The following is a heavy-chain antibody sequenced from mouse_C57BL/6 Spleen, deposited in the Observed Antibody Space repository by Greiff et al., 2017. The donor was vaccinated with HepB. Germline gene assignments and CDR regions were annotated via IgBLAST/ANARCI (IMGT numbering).Heavy chain of an antibody. CDR1: GFTFSDAW. CDR2: IRNKANNHAT. CDR3: TRGGYGSRDWYFDV. V-gene: IGHV6-6*01. J-gene: IGHJ1*03. Sequence: EVKVEESGGGLVQPGGSMKLSCAASGFTFSDAWMDWVRQSPEKGLEWVAEIRNKANNHATYYAESVKGRFTISRDDSKSSVYLQMNSLRAEDTGIYYCTRGGYGSRDWYFDVWGTGTTVTVSS. D-gene: IGHD1-1*01.